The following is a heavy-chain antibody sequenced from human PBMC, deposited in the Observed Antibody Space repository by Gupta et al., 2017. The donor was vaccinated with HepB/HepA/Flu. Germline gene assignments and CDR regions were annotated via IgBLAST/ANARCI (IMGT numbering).Heavy chain of an antibody. V-gene: IGHV3-23*01. D-gene: IGHD3-3*01. CDR3: AKEDFDFDD. Sequence: EVQLLESGGGLVQPGGSLRLSCAASGFTFRNYAMTWVRQAPGKGLEWVSEITGSGGSTDYADSVKGRFTISRDNSKNTLYLQMNSLRAEDTAADDCAKEDFDFDDWGQGTLVTISS. J-gene: IGHJ4*02. CDR1: GFTFRNYA. CDR2: ITGSGGST.